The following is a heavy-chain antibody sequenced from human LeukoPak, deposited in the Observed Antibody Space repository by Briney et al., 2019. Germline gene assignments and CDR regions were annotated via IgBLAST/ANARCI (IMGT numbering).Heavy chain of an antibody. CDR2: IYTSGST. CDR3: ARVRVYAPSFDY. CDR1: GGSISSGSYY. Sequence: SETLSLTCTVSGGSISSGSYYWSWIRQPAGKGLEWIGRIYTSGSTNYNPSLKSRVTISVDTSKNQFSLKLSSVTAADTAVYYCARVRVYAPSFDYWGQGTLVTVSS. J-gene: IGHJ4*02. D-gene: IGHD2-8*01. V-gene: IGHV4-61*02.